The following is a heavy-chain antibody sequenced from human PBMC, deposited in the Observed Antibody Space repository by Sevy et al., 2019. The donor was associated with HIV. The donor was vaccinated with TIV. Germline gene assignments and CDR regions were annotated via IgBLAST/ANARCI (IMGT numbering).Heavy chain of an antibody. CDR3: ARDNSANSSIGDY. CDR2: IWYDGSNK. J-gene: IGHJ4*02. Sequence: GGSLRLSCAASGFTISSYGMHWVRQAPGKGLEWVAVIWYDGSNKYYADSVKGRFTISRDNSKNTLYLQMNSLRAEDTAVYYSARDNSANSSIGDYWGQGTLVTVSS. CDR1: GFTISSYG. D-gene: IGHD6-13*01. V-gene: IGHV3-33*01.